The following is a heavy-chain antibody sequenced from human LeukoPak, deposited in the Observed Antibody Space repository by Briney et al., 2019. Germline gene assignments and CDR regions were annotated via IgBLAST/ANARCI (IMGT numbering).Heavy chain of an antibody. CDR3: ARVGRSGGSYFDY. V-gene: IGHV1-69*06. D-gene: IGHD1-26*01. CDR2: IIPIFGTA. J-gene: IGHJ4*02. CDR1: GGTFSSYA. Sequence: GASVKVSCKASGGTFSSYAISWVRQAAGQGREWMGGIIPIFGTANYAQKFQGRVTITADKSTSTAYMELSSLRSEDTAVYYCARVGRSGGSYFDYWGQGTLVTVSS.